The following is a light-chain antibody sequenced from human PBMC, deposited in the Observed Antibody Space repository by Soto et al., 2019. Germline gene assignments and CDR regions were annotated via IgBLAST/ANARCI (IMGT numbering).Light chain of an antibody. CDR1: QSVSSNY. CDR3: QQYGNSPWT. J-gene: IGKJ1*01. V-gene: IGKV3-20*01. Sequence: EIVLTQSPGTLSLSPGERATLSCRASQSVSSNYLAWYQQKPGQAPRLLIYGASIRATGIPDRFSGSGSGTDFTLTISRLEPEDSAVYYCQQYGNSPWTFVQGTKVEI. CDR2: GAS.